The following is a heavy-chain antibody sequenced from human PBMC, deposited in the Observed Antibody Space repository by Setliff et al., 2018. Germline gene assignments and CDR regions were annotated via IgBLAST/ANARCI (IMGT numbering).Heavy chain of an antibody. CDR3: ARDVTGTYNGRLEY. V-gene: IGHV1-46*01. J-gene: IGHJ4*02. D-gene: IGHD1-1*01. CDR1: GDTFVSYY. CDR2: IKPGIDTA. Sequence: ASVKVSCKTSGDTFVSYYVHWVRQAPGQGLEWMGLIKPGIDTATYAQKFQGRVTMARDTSAKIVFMELNGLRSDDTAVYYCARDVTGTYNGRLEYWGLGTLVTVSS.